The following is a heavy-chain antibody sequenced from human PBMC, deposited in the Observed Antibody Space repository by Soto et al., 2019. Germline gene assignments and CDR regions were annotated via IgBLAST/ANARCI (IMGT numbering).Heavy chain of an antibody. CDR1: GGTFSSYA. J-gene: IGHJ5*02. CDR3: ARLANRRGYNYNWFDP. D-gene: IGHD1-1*01. Sequence: SVKVSCKASGGTFSSYAISWVRQAPGQGLEWMGGIIPIFGTANYAQKFQGRVTITADESTSTAYMELSSLRSEDTAVYYCARLANRRGYNYNWFDPWGQGTLVTVSS. V-gene: IGHV1-69*13. CDR2: IIPIFGTA.